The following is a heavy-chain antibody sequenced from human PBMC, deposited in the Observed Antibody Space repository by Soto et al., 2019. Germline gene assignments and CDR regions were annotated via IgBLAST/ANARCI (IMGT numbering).Heavy chain of an antibody. Sequence: SETLSLTCTVSGGSISSGGYYWSWIRQHPGKGLEWIGYIYYSGSTYYNPSLKSRVTISVDTSKNQFSLKLSSVTAADTAVYYCARDLERITMVRGVTHYGMDVWGQGTTVTVSS. V-gene: IGHV4-31*03. D-gene: IGHD3-10*01. J-gene: IGHJ6*02. CDR2: IYYSGST. CDR1: GGSISSGGYY. CDR3: ARDLERITMVRGVTHYGMDV.